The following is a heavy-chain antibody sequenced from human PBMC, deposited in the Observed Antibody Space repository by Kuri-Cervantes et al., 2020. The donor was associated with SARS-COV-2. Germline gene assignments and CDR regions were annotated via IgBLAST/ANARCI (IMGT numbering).Heavy chain of an antibody. J-gene: IGHJ4*02. D-gene: IGHD2-2*01. V-gene: IGHV4-59*01. CDR2: IYYSGST. Sequence: SETLSLTCTVSGGSISSYYWSWIRQPPGKGLEWIGYIYYSGSTNYNPSLKSRVTISVDTSKNQFSLKLSSVTAADTAVYYCARVGSYCSSTSCYPPYYFDYWGQGTLVTVSS. CDR3: ARVGSYCSSTSCYPPYYFDY. CDR1: GGSISSYY.